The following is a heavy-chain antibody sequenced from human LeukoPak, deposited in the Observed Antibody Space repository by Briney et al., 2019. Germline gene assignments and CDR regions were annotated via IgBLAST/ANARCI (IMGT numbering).Heavy chain of an antibody. V-gene: IGHV4-34*01. CDR1: GGSFSGYY. D-gene: IGHD4-17*01. Sequence: SETLSLTCAVYGGSFSGYYWSWIRQPPGKGLEWIGEVNHSGSTNYNPSLKSRITISVDTSKNQFSLKLSSVTAADTAVYYCARASDYAQDNWFDPWGQGTLVTVSS. CDR2: VNHSGST. CDR3: ARASDYAQDNWFDP. J-gene: IGHJ5*02.